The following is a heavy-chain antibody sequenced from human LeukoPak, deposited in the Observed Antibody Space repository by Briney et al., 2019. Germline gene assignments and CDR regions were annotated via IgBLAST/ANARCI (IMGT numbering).Heavy chain of an antibody. Sequence: PSETLSLTCTVSGGSISSGGYYWSWIRQHPGKGLEWIGYIYYSGTTSYNPSLKSRVTISVDTSKNQFSLKLSSVTAADTAVYYCARGGYYGSGVDAFDIWGQGTMATVSS. V-gene: IGHV4-31*03. CDR3: ARGGYYGSGVDAFDI. D-gene: IGHD3-10*01. CDR2: IYYSGTT. J-gene: IGHJ3*02. CDR1: GGSISSGGYY.